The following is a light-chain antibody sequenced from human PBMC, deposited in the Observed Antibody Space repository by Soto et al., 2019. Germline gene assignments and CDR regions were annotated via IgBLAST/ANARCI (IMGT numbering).Light chain of an antibody. CDR3: QQYNSWLWT. J-gene: IGKJ1*01. V-gene: IGKV3-15*01. Sequence: EIVMTQSPATLSVSPGEGATLSCRASQSVSSKLAWYQQKPGQAPRLLIYGASTRATGIPARFSSSGSGTEFTLIISSLQSEDSAVYYCQQYNSWLWTFGQGTKVEIK. CDR1: QSVSSK. CDR2: GAS.